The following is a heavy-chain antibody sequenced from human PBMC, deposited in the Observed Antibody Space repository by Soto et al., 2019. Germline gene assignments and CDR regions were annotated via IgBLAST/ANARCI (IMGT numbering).Heavy chain of an antibody. J-gene: IGHJ4*02. CDR1: GYSFTNYW. CDR3: ATVTTVTTSFDY. D-gene: IGHD4-17*01. CDR2: IYPGDSDT. Sequence: PGESLKISCKGSGYSFTNYWIGWVRQMPGKGLEWMGVIYPGDSDTRYSPSFQGHVTISADKSISTAYLQWSSLQASDTAMYYCATVTTVTTSFDYWGQGTLVTVSS. V-gene: IGHV5-51*01.